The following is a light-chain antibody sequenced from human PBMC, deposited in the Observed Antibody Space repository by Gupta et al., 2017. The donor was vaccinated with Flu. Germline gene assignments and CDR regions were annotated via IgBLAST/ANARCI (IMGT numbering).Light chain of an antibody. CDR3: QAWDSSTVV. J-gene: IGLJ2*01. CDR1: NLGDKY. Sequence: SYELTQPPSVSVSPGQTASITCSGDNLGDKYACWYQQKPGQSPVLVIYQDSKRPSGIPGRFSGSNSGNTATLTISGTQAMEEADYYCQAWDSSTVVFGGGTKLTVL. V-gene: IGLV3-1*01. CDR2: QDS.